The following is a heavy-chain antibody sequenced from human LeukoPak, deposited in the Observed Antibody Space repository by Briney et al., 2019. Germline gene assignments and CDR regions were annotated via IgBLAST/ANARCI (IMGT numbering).Heavy chain of an antibody. Sequence: GGSLRLSCAASGFTFDDYGMSWVRQAPGKGLEWVSGINWNGGSTGYADSVKGRFTISRDNSKNTLYLQMNSLRAEDTAVYCCALHYYDSSGLSDYWGQGTLVTVSS. CDR2: INWNGGST. D-gene: IGHD3-22*01. J-gene: IGHJ4*02. CDR1: GFTFDDYG. V-gene: IGHV3-20*04. CDR3: ALHYYDSSGLSDY.